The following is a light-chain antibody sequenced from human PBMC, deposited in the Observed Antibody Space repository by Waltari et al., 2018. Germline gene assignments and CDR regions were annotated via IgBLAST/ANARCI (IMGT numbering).Light chain of an antibody. CDR2: DAS. CDR3: QQRNSRPLT. Sequence: EIVLTQSPVTLSLSPGEGATLSCKTSQSVGDFLAWYQQRPGQAPRLLIYDASLRAAGIPARFSGSGSGTDFTLTISSLESEDSAVYFCQQRNSRPLTFGPGTTV. CDR1: QSVGDF. J-gene: IGKJ3*01. V-gene: IGKV3-11*01.